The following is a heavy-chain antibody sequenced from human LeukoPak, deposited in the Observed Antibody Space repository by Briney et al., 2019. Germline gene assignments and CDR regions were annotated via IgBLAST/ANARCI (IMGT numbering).Heavy chain of an antibody. CDR1: GGSISSYY. J-gene: IGHJ3*02. CDR2: ISDSGST. V-gene: IGHV4-59*08. CDR3: ATNSTSRPFDI. D-gene: IGHD2-2*01. Sequence: PSETLSLTCTVSGGSISSYYWNWIRRPPGKELEWIGYISDSGSTNYNPSLKSRVTISVDTSKNQFSLRLSSVTAADTAVYYCATNSTSRPFDIWGQGTMVTVSS.